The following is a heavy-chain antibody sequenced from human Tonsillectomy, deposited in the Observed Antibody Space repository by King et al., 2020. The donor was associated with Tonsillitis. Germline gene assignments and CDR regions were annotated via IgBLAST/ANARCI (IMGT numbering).Heavy chain of an antibody. CDR1: GYSFTNYW. J-gene: IGHJ3*02. CDR3: ARRIPRNDGFEI. Sequence: VQLVQSGAEVKKPGESLKIFCKGSGYSFTNYWIGWVRQMPGKGLEWMGIIHPGDSHTRYSPSFQDQVTISADKSISTASLQWSSLKASDTAMYYCARRIPRNDGFEIWGQGTKVTVSS. V-gene: IGHV5-51*03. CDR2: IHPGDSHT.